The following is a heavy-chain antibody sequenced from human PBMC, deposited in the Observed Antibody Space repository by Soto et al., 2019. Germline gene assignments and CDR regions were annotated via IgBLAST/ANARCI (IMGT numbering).Heavy chain of an antibody. CDR3: ARDPTDYGFYYFDY. Sequence: EVQLVESGGGLVQPGGSLRLSCAASGFTFSSYSMNWVRQAPGKGLEWVSYISSSSSTIYYADSVKGRFTISRDNAKNSLYLQMNSLRAEDTAVYYCARDPTDYGFYYFDYWGQGTLVTVSS. D-gene: IGHD4-17*01. V-gene: IGHV3-48*01. CDR2: ISSSSSTI. J-gene: IGHJ4*02. CDR1: GFTFSSYS.